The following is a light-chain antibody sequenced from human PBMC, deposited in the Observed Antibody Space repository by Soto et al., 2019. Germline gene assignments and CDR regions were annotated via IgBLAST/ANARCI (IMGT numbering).Light chain of an antibody. Sequence: EIVLTQSPATLSLSPRERATLSCRASQSVSSYLAWYQQKTGQAPMLLIYDASNRATGIPARFSGSGSGTDFTLTISSLEPEDFAVYYCQQRSNWPPYTFGQGTKLEIK. CDR1: QSVSSY. CDR2: DAS. CDR3: QQRSNWPPYT. J-gene: IGKJ2*01. V-gene: IGKV3-11*01.